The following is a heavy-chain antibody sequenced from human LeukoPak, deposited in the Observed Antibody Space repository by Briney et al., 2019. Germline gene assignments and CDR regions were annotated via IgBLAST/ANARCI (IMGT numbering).Heavy chain of an antibody. CDR1: GYTFTSYG. D-gene: IGHD3-10*01. CDR3: ARDYYDSGNYYNFDY. J-gene: IGHJ4*02. Sequence: ASVKVSCKASGYTFTSYGISWVRQAPGQGLEWMGWISTYNADTDYAQNLQGRVTMTTDTSTSTAYMELRSLRSDDTAVYYCARDYYDSGNYYNFDYWGQGTLVTVSS. V-gene: IGHV1-18*01. CDR2: ISTYNADT.